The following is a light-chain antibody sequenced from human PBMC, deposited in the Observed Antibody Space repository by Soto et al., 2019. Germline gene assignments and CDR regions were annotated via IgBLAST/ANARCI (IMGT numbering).Light chain of an antibody. CDR3: LQDYNYPLA. Sequence: ATQMTQSPPSLSASVGDRITITCRASQDIRNDLGWYQQKPGEAPKLLMYAASRLQSGVPSRFSGSGSGTDFTLTISTLQPEDFETYYCLQDYNYPLAFVGGTKVEIK. CDR2: AAS. V-gene: IGKV1-6*01. J-gene: IGKJ4*01. CDR1: QDIRND.